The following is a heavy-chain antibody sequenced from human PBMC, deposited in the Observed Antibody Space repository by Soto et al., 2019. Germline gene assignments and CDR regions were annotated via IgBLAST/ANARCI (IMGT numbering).Heavy chain of an antibody. CDR3: AKSPWRGYEPPWDY. J-gene: IGHJ4*02. V-gene: IGHV3-23*01. CDR1: GFTFSGDA. CDR2: ISGSGGST. D-gene: IGHD5-12*01. Sequence: EVQLLESGGGLVGPGGSLRLSCAGTGFTFSGDAMNWVRQTPGKGLEWVSGISGSGGSTYYADSVKGRFTISRHNSKTALYLRMNSLRGEDTAVYYCAKSPWRGYEPPWDYWGQGTQVTVSS.